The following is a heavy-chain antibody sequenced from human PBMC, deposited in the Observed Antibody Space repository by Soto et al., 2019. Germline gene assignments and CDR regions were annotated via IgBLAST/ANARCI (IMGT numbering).Heavy chain of an antibody. D-gene: IGHD3-16*02. Sequence: GGSLRLSCAASGFTFSSYSMNWVRQAPGKGLEWVSYISSSSSTIYYADSVKGRFTISRDNAKNSLYLQMNSLRAEDTAVYYCASAYDYIWGSYRYSHPDYWGQGTLVTVSS. J-gene: IGHJ4*02. V-gene: IGHV3-48*01. CDR3: ASAYDYIWGSYRYSHPDY. CDR2: ISSSSSTI. CDR1: GFTFSSYS.